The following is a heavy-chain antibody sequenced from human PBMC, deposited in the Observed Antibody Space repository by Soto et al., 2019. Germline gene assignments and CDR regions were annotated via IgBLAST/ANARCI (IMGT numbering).Heavy chain of an antibody. CDR3: AKEDTSSGSLDY. CDR1: GLTFSTFA. D-gene: IGHD6-19*01. V-gene: IGHV3-23*01. J-gene: IGHJ4*02. Sequence: GGSLRLSCTASGLTFSTFAMSWVRQSPGKGLEWVSTISGNGGATFYADSVKGRFTISRDNSKNTLYLQMKSLRAEDSASYYCAKEDTSSGSLDYWGQGALVTVSS. CDR2: ISGNGGAT.